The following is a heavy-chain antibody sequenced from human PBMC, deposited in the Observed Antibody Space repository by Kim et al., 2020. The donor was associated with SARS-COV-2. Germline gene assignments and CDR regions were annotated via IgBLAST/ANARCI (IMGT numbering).Heavy chain of an antibody. CDR2: IYYSGST. V-gene: IGHV4-30-4*01. CDR3: ARDTTVTTNDAFDI. J-gene: IGHJ3*02. Sequence: SETLSLTCTVSGGSISSGDYYWSWIRQPPVKGLEWIGYIYYSGSTYYNPSLKSRVTISVDTSKNQFSLKLSSVTAADTAVYYCARDTTVTTNDAFDIWGQGTMVTVSS. D-gene: IGHD4-17*01. CDR1: GGSISSGDYY.